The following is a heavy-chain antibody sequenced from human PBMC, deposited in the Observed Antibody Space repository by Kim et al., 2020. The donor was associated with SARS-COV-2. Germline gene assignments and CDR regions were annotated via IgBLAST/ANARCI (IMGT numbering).Heavy chain of an antibody. Sequence: GGSLRLSCAASGFTFSSYGMHWVRQAPGKGLEWVAVIWYDGSNKYYADSVKGRFTISRDNSKNTLYLQMNSLRAEDTAVYYCARGVKARATMIVADWYFDLWGRGTLVTVSS. D-gene: IGHD3-22*01. V-gene: IGHV3-33*01. CDR3: ARGVKARATMIVADWYFDL. CDR1: GFTFSSYG. CDR2: IWYDGSNK. J-gene: IGHJ2*01.